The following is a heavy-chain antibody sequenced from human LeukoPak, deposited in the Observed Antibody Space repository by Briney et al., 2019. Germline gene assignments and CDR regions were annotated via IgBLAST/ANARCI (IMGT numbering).Heavy chain of an antibody. CDR3: AKDLWDAAVAGPFDY. Sequence: GGSLRLSCAASGFTFSSYAMSWVRQAPGKGLEWVSAISGSGGSTYYAASVKGRFTISRDNSKNTLYLQMNILRAEDTAVYYCAKDLWDAAVAGPFDYWGQGTLVTVSS. CDR2: ISGSGGST. J-gene: IGHJ4*02. V-gene: IGHV3-23*01. CDR1: GFTFSSYA. D-gene: IGHD6-19*01.